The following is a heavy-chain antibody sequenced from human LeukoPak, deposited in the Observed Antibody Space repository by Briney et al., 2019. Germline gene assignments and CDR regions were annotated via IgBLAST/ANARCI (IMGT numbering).Heavy chain of an antibody. CDR2: ISGSGGSS. CDR1: GFTFSSYA. D-gene: IGHD6-13*01. V-gene: IGHV3-23*01. J-gene: IGHJ6*03. CDR3: AKDDIAAAPHYMDV. Sequence: PGGSLRLSCAASGFTFSSYAMSGVRQAPGKGLEWFSAISGSGGSSYYADSVKGRFTISRDNSKNTLYLQMNSLRAEDTAVYYCAKDDIAAAPHYMDVWGKGTTVTVSS.